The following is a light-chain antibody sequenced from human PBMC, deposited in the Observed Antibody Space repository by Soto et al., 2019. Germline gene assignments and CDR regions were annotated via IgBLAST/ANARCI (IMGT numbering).Light chain of an antibody. Sequence: QSVLTQPASVSASPGQSITISCTGTSSDVGAYNYVSWYQRHPGKAPKLLIFEVSYRPSGVSSRFSGSKSGNTASLTISGVQAEDEADYYCSSYTNTNTRVFGSGTKVTVL. J-gene: IGLJ1*01. V-gene: IGLV2-14*01. CDR3: SSYTNTNTRV. CDR1: SSDVGAYNY. CDR2: EVS.